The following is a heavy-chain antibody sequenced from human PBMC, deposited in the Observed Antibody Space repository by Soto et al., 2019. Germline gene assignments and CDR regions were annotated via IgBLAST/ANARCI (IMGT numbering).Heavy chain of an antibody. J-gene: IGHJ6*02. Sequence: LRLSCAASGFTFSSYAMHWVRQAPGKGLEWVAVISYDGSNKYYADSVKGRFTISRDNSKNTLYLQMNSLRAEDTAAYYCARDFGSGTGYYYGMDVWGQGTTVTVSS. CDR3: ARDFGSGTGYYYGMDV. V-gene: IGHV3-30-3*01. D-gene: IGHD1-7*01. CDR2: ISYDGSNK. CDR1: GFTFSSYA.